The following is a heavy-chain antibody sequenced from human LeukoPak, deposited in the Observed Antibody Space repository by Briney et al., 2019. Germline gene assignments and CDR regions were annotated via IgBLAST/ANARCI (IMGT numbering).Heavy chain of an antibody. J-gene: IGHJ6*03. CDR2: INHSGST. CDR1: GGSFSGYY. V-gene: IGHV4-34*01. D-gene: IGHD5-18*01. Sequence: SETLSLTCAVYGGSFSGYYWSWIRQPPGKGLEWIGEINHSGSTNYNPSLKSRVTISVDTSKNQFSLKLSSVTAADTAVYYCAGLEAMGVAHYYYYYMDVWGKGTTVTISS. CDR3: AGLEAMGVAHYYYYYMDV.